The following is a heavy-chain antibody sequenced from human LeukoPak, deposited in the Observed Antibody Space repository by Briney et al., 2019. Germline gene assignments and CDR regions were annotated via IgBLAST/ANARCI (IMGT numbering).Heavy chain of an antibody. Sequence: SVKVSCKASGGTFSSYAISWVRQAPGQGLEWMGRIIPILGIANYAQKFQGRVTITADKSTGTAYMELRSLRSDDTAVYYCARDKGNLDAFDIWGQGTMVTVSS. CDR2: IIPILGIA. V-gene: IGHV1-69*04. CDR3: ARDKGNLDAFDI. CDR1: GGTFSSYA. J-gene: IGHJ3*02.